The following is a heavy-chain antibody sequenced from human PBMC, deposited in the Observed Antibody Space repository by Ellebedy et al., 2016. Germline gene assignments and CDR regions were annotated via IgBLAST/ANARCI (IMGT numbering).Heavy chain of an antibody. CDR3: ASGVTTASNDAFDI. V-gene: IGHV5-51*01. J-gene: IGHJ3*02. CDR2: IYPGDSDT. CDR1: GYSFSTNW. Sequence: GESLKISCKGSGYSFSTNWIAWVRQMPGKGLEWMGIIYPGDSDTKYSPSFQGLVTISADTSISTPYVQWSSLKASDTAKYYCASGVTTASNDAFDIWGQGTMVTVSS. D-gene: IGHD1-1*01.